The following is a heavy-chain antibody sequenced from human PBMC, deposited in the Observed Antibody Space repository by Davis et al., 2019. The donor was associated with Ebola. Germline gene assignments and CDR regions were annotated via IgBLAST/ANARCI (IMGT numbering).Heavy chain of an antibody. J-gene: IGHJ6*02. Sequence: AASVKVSCKASGYSFTDDGISWVRQAPGQRLEWMGWINAGNGNTKYSQKFQGRVTITRDTSASTAYMELSSLRSEDTAVYYCAREGGSDFWSGYYLNYYYYGMDVWGQGTTVTVSS. D-gene: IGHD3-3*01. CDR2: INAGNGNT. CDR3: AREGGSDFWSGYYLNYYYYGMDV. V-gene: IGHV1-3*01. CDR1: GYSFTDDG.